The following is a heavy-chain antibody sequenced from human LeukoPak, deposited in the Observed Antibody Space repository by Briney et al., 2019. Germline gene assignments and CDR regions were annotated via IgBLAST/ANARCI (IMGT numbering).Heavy chain of an antibody. J-gene: IGHJ5*02. D-gene: IGHD2-15*01. Sequence: ASVKVSCKASGYTFTSYYMHWVRQAPGQGLEWMGIINPSGGSTSYAQKFQGRVTMTRDMSTSTVYMELSSLRSEDTAVYYCARMGVVAAARNWFDPWGQGTLVTVSS. CDR3: ARMGVVAAARNWFDP. V-gene: IGHV1-46*01. CDR2: INPSGGST. CDR1: GYTFTSYY.